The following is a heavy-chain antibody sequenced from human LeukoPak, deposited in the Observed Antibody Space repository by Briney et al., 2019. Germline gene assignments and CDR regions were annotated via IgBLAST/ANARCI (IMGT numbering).Heavy chain of an antibody. J-gene: IGHJ5*02. CDR3: ARGLLADRGKRNWFDP. V-gene: IGHV1-8*01. CDR2: MNPITGNT. Sequence: GASVKVSCKTSANTFTTYDFNWVRQAPGQGLEWMGWMNPITGNTGYAQSFQGRVTMTTNTSISTAYMELSSLRCEDTAVYYCARGLLADRGKRNWFDPWGQGTLVIVSS. D-gene: IGHD6-19*01. CDR1: ANTFTTYD.